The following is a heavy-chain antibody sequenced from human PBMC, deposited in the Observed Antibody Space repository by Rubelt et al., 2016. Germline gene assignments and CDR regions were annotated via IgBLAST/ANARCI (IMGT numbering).Heavy chain of an antibody. CDR2: ISAYNGNT. J-gene: IGHJ4*02. Sequence: QVQLVQSGAEVKKPGASVKVSCKASGYTFTSYDINWVRQATGQGLEWMGWISAYNGNTNCTQKFQGRVTMTTDTSTSRAYRELRSLGSDDTAVYYCARDLGQVGIKGYWGQGTLVTVSS. CDR3: ARDLGQVGIKGY. V-gene: IGHV1-18*01. CDR1: GYTFTSYD. D-gene: IGHD2-21*01.